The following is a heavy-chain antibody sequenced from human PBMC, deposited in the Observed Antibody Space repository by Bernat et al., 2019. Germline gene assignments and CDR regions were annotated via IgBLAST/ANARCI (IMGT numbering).Heavy chain of an antibody. V-gene: IGHV3-30*01. CDR3: AREAISQWLVGAFDI. D-gene: IGHD6-19*01. CDR2: ISYDGSNK. J-gene: IGHJ3*02. CDR1: GFTFSSYA. Sequence: QVQLVESGGGVVQPGRSLRLSCAASGFTFSSYAMHWVRQAPGKGLEWVAVISYDGSNKYYADSVKGRFTISRDNSKNTLYLQMNSLRAEDTAVYYRAREAISQWLVGAFDIWGQGTMVTVSS.